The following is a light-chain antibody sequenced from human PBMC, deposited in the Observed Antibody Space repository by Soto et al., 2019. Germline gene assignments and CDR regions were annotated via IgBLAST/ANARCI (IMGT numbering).Light chain of an antibody. CDR3: QTWGTGNWV. CDR2: VNSDGSH. J-gene: IGLJ3*02. V-gene: IGLV4-69*01. Sequence: QPVLTQSPSASASLGASVKLTCTLSSGHSSYAIAWHQQQPEKGPRYLMKVNSDGSHNKGDGIPDRFSGSSSGAERYLTISSLQSEDEADYYCQTWGTGNWVFGGGTKLTVL. CDR1: SGHSSYA.